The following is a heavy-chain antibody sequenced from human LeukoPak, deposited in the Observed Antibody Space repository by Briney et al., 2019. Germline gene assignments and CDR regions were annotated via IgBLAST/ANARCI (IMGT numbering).Heavy chain of an antibody. J-gene: IGHJ4*02. CDR3: ARRYFDY. Sequence: GGSLRLSCAASGFTFNAFGMNWVRQAPGKGLEWVSYIGTTSGAIYYADSVKGRFTISRDNAKNSLYLQMNSLRAEDTAVYYCARRYFDYWGQGTLVTVSS. V-gene: IGHV3-48*04. CDR1: GFTFNAFG. CDR2: IGTTSGAI.